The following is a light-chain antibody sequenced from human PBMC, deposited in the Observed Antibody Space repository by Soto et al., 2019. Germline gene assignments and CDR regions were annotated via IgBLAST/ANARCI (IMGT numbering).Light chain of an antibody. V-gene: IGLV2-14*01. CDR1: SSDVGGYNY. CDR2: EVS. J-gene: IGLJ2*01. Sequence: QPVLTQPASVSGSPGQSITISCTGTSSDVGGYNYVSWYQQHPGKAPKLMIYEVSNRPSGVSNRFSGSKSGNTASLTISGLQPEDEADYYCSSYTSSSTHVVFGGGTKLTVL. CDR3: SSYTSSSTHVV.